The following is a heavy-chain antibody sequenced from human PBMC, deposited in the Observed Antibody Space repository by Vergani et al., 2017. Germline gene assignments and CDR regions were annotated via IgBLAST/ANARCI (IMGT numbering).Heavy chain of an antibody. CDR3: SRYCTSTSCYVGGLGHYFGMDV. CDR1: EFTFSHFA. Sequence: EVHLLESGGGLVQPGGSLRLSCAGSEFTFSHFAMSWVRQAPEKGLEWVSVISDGGGSTYYADPVKGRFTISRDNSMNMLYLYMDSLRVEDTAVYYCSRYCTSTSCYVGGLGHYFGMDVWGQGTTVTVSS. CDR2: ISDGGGST. V-gene: IGHV3-23*01. J-gene: IGHJ6*02. D-gene: IGHD2-2*01.